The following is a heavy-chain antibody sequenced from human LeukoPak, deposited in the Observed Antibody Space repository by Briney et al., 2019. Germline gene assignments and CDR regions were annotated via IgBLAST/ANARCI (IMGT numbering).Heavy chain of an antibody. J-gene: IGHJ6*03. CDR3: ARQISDYYYYYIDV. CDR1: SGSISSSHYY. V-gene: IGHV4-39*01. D-gene: IGHD3-3*01. CDR2: IYYSGTT. Sequence: PSETLSLTCTVSSGSISSSHYYWDWIRQPPGKGLEWIGTIYYSGTTYYNPSLESRATISVDASKNQFYLMLNSVTAADTPVYYCARQISDYYYYYIDVWGKGTTVTVSS.